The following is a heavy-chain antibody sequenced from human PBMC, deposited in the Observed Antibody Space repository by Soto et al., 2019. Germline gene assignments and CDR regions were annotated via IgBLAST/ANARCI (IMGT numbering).Heavy chain of an antibody. V-gene: IGHV4-59*11. D-gene: IGHD4-17*01. Sequence: SLTLSLTCSVAGGSIVSHYCSRILQPPGKGLEWIGYMFYSGSTNYNPSLKSRVTISVDTSKNQFSLKLSSVTAADTAVYYCARDGYYGVTNDAFDIWGQGTMVT. CDR1: GGSIVSHY. J-gene: IGHJ3*02. CDR3: ARDGYYGVTNDAFDI. CDR2: MFYSGST.